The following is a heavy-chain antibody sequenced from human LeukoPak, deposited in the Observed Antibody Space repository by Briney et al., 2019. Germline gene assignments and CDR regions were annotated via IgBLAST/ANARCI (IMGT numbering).Heavy chain of an antibody. V-gene: IGHV1-24*01. CDR2: FDPEDGET. CDR3: ATGILEWLSQFKNYYYYGMDV. CDR1: GYTLTELS. Sequence: ASVNVSCKVSGYTLTELSMHWVRQAPGKGLEWMGGFDPEDGETIYAQKFQGRVTMTEDTSTDTAYMELSSLRSEDTAVYYCATGILEWLSQFKNYYYYGMDVWGQGTTVTVSS. J-gene: IGHJ6*02. D-gene: IGHD3-3*01.